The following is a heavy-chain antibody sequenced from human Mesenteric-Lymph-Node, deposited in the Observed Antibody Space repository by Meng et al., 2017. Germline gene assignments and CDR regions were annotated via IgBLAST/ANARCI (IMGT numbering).Heavy chain of an antibody. J-gene: IGHJ4*02. Sequence: GESLKISCAASEFTVSSIEMTWVRQAPGKGLEWVSSISSSSSYIYYADSVKGRFTISRDNAKNSLYLQMNSLRAEDTAVYYCASGRFYYDSSGLWFDYWGQGTLVTVSS. CDR3: ASGRFYYDSSGLWFDY. CDR1: EFTVSSIE. V-gene: IGHV3-21*01. CDR2: ISSSSSYI. D-gene: IGHD3-22*01.